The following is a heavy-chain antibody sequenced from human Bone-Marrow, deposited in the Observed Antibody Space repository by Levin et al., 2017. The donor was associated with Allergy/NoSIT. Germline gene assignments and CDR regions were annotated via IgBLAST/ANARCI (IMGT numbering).Heavy chain of an antibody. D-gene: IGHD6-13*01. CDR1: GITFSNAW. Sequence: HGESLKISCAASGITFSNAWMSWARQAPGKGLEWVGRIKSKTDGGTTEYAAPVKGRFTISRDDSKNTLYLQMNSLKTEDTAVYCCTTYSSSWYYFDYWGQGTLVTVSS. CDR2: IKSKTDGGTT. V-gene: IGHV3-15*01. CDR3: TTYSSSWYYFDY. J-gene: IGHJ4*02.